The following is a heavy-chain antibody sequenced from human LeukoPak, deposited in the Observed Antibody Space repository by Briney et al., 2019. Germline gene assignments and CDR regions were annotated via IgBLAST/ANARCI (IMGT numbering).Heavy chain of an antibody. CDR3: ARARWYSCDY. CDR2: ISSSGSTI. Sequence: GGSLRLSCAASGFTFSSYEMNWVRQAPRKGLEWVSYISSSGSTIYYADSVKGRFTISRDNAKNSLYLQMNSLRAEDTAVYYCARARWYSCDYWGQGTLVTVSS. CDR1: GFTFSSYE. J-gene: IGHJ4*02. V-gene: IGHV3-48*03. D-gene: IGHD5-24*01.